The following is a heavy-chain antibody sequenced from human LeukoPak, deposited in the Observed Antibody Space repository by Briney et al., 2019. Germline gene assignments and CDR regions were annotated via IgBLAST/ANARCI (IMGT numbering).Heavy chain of an antibody. CDR2: IIPIFGTA. V-gene: IGHV1-69*13. Sequence: SVKVSCEASEGTFSSYAISWVRQAPGQGLEWMGGIIPIFGTANYAQKFQGRVTITADESTSTAYMELSSLRSEDTAVYYCARGYYGGTYYNAFDIWGQGTMVTVSS. CDR1: EGTFSSYA. CDR3: ARGYYGGTYYNAFDI. J-gene: IGHJ3*02. D-gene: IGHD4-23*01.